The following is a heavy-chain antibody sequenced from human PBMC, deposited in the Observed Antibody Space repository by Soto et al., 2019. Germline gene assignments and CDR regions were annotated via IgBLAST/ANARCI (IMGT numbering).Heavy chain of an antibody. Sequence: ASVKVSCKASGYTFTSYDINWVRQATGQGLEWMGWMNPNSGNTGYAQKFQGRVIMTRNTSISTAYMELSSLRSEDTAVYYCARSPSGSYSEYFQHWGQGTLVTVSS. CDR3: ARSPSGSYSEYFQH. CDR2: MNPNSGNT. J-gene: IGHJ1*01. D-gene: IGHD3-10*01. V-gene: IGHV1-8*01. CDR1: GYTFTSYD.